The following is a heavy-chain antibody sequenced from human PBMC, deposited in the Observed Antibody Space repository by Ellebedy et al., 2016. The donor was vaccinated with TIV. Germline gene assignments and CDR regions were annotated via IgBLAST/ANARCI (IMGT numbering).Heavy chain of an antibody. D-gene: IGHD1-7*01. CDR1: GFTFSSYS. CDR3: ARDWGTGTTGYFDY. Sequence: GGSLRLSXAASGFTFSSYSMNWVRQAPGKGLEWVSSISSSNSYIYYADSVKGRFTISRDNAKNSLYLQMNRLRAEDTAVYYCARDWGTGTTGYFDYWGQGTLVTVSS. J-gene: IGHJ4*02. CDR2: ISSSNSYI. V-gene: IGHV3-21*01.